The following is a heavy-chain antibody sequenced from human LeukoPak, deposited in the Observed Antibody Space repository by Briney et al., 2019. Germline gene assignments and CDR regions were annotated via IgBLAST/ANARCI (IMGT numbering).Heavy chain of an antibody. D-gene: IGHD4-23*01. CDR2: ISHSGDT. J-gene: IGHJ4*02. CDR3: ARGSNSVAN. Sequence: PSETLSLTCTVSGGSVSSGTSYWSWIRQPPGEGLEWVGEISHSGDTNYNPSLKSRVTISVDTSKNQFSLNLNSVTAADTAVYYCARGSNSVANWGQGTLVTVSS. CDR1: GGSVSSGTSY. V-gene: IGHV4-39*07.